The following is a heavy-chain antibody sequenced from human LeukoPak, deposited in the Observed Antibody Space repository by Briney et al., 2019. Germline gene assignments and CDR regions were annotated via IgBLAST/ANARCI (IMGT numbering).Heavy chain of an antibody. Sequence: VASVKVSCKASGYTFTSYYMHWVRQAPGQGLEWMGIINPSGGSTSYAQKFQGRVTMTRDTSASTVYMELSSLRSEDTAVYYCARDRVVTPKYYYYGMDVWGQGTTVTVSS. D-gene: IGHD4-23*01. CDR2: INPSGGST. J-gene: IGHJ6*02. CDR3: ARDRVVTPKYYYYGMDV. CDR1: GYTFTSYY. V-gene: IGHV1-46*01.